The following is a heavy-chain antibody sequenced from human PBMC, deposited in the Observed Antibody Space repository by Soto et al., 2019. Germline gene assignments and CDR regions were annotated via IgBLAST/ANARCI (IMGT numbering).Heavy chain of an antibody. J-gene: IGHJ6*02. CDR1: GFTFSSYS. V-gene: IGHV3-21*03. CDR2: ISSSSSYI. Sequence: PGGSLRLSCAASGFTFSSYSMNWVRQAPGKGLEWVSSISSSSSYIYYADSVKGRFTISRDNAKNSLYLQMNSLRAEDTAVYYCTTLSITIFGVVLMDVWGQGTTVTVSS. CDR3: TTLSITIFGVVLMDV. D-gene: IGHD3-3*01.